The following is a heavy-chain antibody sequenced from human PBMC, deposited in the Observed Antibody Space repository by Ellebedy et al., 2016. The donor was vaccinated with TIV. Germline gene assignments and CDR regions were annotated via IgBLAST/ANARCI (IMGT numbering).Heavy chain of an antibody. CDR2: INPSGGST. J-gene: IGHJ3*02. D-gene: IGHD2/OR15-2a*01. CDR1: GYTLTSYY. V-gene: IGHV1-46*01. Sequence: AASVKVSCKASGYTLTSYYIHWVRQAPGRGLEWMGLINPSGGSTRYAQKLQGRVTMTRDTSTSTVYMELTSLRSEDTAVYYCARDCFYDGYAFDIWGQGTMVTVSS. CDR3: ARDCFYDGYAFDI.